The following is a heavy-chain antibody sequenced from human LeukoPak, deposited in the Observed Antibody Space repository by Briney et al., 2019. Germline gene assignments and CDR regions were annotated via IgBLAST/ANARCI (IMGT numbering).Heavy chain of an antibody. D-gene: IGHD1-26*01. CDR3: ARDNSVGDYAWWFDP. CDR2: ITPSGDNT. J-gene: IGHJ5*02. V-gene: IGHV1-46*01. Sequence: ASVKVSCKASGYTFTSYGISWVRQAPGQGLEWLGLITPSGDNTWYAQKFHRRVTMTRDLSTSTDYLELSSLIYDDTAVYYCARDNSVGDYAWWFDPWGQGTLVTVSS. CDR1: GYTFTSYG.